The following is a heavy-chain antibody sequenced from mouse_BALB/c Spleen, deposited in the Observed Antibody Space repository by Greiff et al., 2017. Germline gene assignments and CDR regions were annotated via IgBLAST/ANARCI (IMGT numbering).Heavy chain of an antibody. CDR2: ISSGGSYT. Sequence: DVKLVESGGGLVKPGGSLKLSCAASGFTFSSYTMSWVRQTPEKRLEWVATISSGGSYTYYPDSVKGRFTISRDNAKNTLYLQMSSLKSEDTAMYYCTRDHYYGSSHFDYWGQGTTLTVSS. CDR3: TRDHYYGSSHFDY. J-gene: IGHJ2*01. D-gene: IGHD1-1*01. V-gene: IGHV5-6-4*01. CDR1: GFTFSSYT.